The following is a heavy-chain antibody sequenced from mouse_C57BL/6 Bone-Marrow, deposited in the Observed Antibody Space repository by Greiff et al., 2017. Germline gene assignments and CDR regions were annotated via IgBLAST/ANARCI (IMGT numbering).Heavy chain of an antibody. D-gene: IGHD1-2*01. V-gene: IGHV1-75*01. CDR2: IFPGSGST. CDR1: GYTFTDYY. Sequence: QVHVKQSGPELVKPGASVKISCKASGYTFTDYYINWVKQRPGQGLEWIGWIFPGSGSTYYNEKFKGKATLTVDTSSSTAYMLLSSLTSEDSAVYFCAREDYYGVYYFDYWGQGTTLTVSS. J-gene: IGHJ2*01. CDR3: AREDYYGVYYFDY.